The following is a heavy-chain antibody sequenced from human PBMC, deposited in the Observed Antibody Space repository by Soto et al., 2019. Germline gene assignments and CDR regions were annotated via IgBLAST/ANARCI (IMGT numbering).Heavy chain of an antibody. V-gene: IGHV4-61*01. Sequence: SETLSLTCTVSGGSVSSGSYYWSWIRQPPGKGLEWIGYIYYSGSTNYNPSLKSRVTISVDTSKNQFSLKLSSVTAADTAVYYCARSDIDAFDIWGQGTMVTVSS. CDR3: ARSDIDAFDI. D-gene: IGHD2-21*02. CDR1: GGSVSSGSYY. J-gene: IGHJ3*02. CDR2: IYYSGST.